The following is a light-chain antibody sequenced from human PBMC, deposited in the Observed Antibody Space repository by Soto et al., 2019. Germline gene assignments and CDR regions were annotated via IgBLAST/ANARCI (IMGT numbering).Light chain of an antibody. CDR1: QSVSSSF. J-gene: IGKJ1*01. Sequence: EIVLTQSPGTLSLSPGERATISCRASQSVSSSFLSWYQQKPGQAPRLLIYGASSRATGIPDRFSGSGSGTEFTLTISSLQPDDIATYYCQQCHRYLTFGQGTKVDIK. CDR3: QQCHRYLT. V-gene: IGKV3-20*01. CDR2: GAS.